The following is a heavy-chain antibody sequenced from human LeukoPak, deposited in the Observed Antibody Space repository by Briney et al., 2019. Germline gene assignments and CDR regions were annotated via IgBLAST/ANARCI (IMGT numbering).Heavy chain of an antibody. CDR1: GYPFTSYG. V-gene: IGHV1-18*01. J-gene: IGHJ6*03. CDR2: ISAYNGNT. Sequence: GASVKVSCKASGYPFTSYGISWVRQAPGQGLEWMGWISAYNGNTNYAQKLQGRVTMTTDTSTSTAYMELRSLRSDDTAVYYCARGGTSIAARNYYYYMDVWGKGTTVTVSS. CDR3: ARGGTSIAARNYYYYMDV. D-gene: IGHD6-6*01.